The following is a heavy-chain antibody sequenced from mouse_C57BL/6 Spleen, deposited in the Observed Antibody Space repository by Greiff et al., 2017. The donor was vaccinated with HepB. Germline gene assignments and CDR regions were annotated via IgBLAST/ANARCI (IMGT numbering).Heavy chain of an antibody. CDR3: ARGDYGSTHYFDY. CDR1: GYTFTSYW. J-gene: IGHJ2*01. V-gene: IGHV1-52*01. CDR2: IDPSDSET. D-gene: IGHD1-1*01. Sequence: VQLQQPGAELVRPGSSVKLSCKASGYTFTSYWMHWVKQRPIQGLEWIGNIDPSDSETHYNQKFKDKATLTVDKSSSTAYMQLSSLTSEDSAVYYCARGDYGSTHYFDYWGQGTTRTVSS.